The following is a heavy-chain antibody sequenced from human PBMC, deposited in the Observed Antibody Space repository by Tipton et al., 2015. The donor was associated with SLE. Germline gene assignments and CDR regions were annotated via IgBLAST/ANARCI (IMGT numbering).Heavy chain of an antibody. J-gene: IGHJ6*02. CDR1: GDSISRHY. V-gene: IGHV4-59*11. D-gene: IGHD3-16*01. CDR3: ARAPEGDLLGGMDV. CDR2: VYESGRT. Sequence: TLSLTCTVSGDSISRHYWTWIRQPPGRGLEWIGCVYESGRTNYNPSLKSRDTISLDTSKNQFSLKVRSLTAADTAVYYCARAPEGDLLGGMDVWGQGTPVTVSS.